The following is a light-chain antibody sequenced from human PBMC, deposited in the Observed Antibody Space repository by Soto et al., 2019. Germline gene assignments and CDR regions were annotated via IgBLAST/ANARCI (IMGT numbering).Light chain of an antibody. V-gene: IGLV2-14*01. CDR1: SSDVGGYNY. CDR3: SASSSSSTLD. J-gene: IGLJ1*01. Sequence: QSALTQPASVPGSPGQSSPISCTGTSSDVGGYNYVSWYQQHPGKAPKLMIYDVSNRSSAVSNRFSGSKSGNTASFTIPEHQAQAEADYYCSASSSSSTLDFGTGTKGPVL. CDR2: DVS.